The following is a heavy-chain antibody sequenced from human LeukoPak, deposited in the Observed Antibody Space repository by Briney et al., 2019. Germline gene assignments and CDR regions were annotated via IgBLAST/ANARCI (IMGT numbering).Heavy chain of an antibody. CDR2: ISGSGGST. CDR1: GFTFSSYA. V-gene: IGHV3-23*01. J-gene: IGHJ4*02. CDR3: AKGYYDILTGYRTSGSYYFDY. D-gene: IGHD3-9*01. Sequence: TGGSLRLSCAASGFTFSSYAMSWVRQAPGKGLEWVSAISGSGGSTYYADSVKGRLTISRDNSKNTLYLQMNSLRAEDTAVYYCAKGYYDILTGYRTSGSYYFDYWGQGTLVTVSS.